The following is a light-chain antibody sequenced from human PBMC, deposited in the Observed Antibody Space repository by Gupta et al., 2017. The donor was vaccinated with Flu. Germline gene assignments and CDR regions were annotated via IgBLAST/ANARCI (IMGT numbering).Light chain of an antibody. V-gene: IGLV2-11*01. CDR3: SSHAGRVTWV. CDR2: DVT. J-gene: IGLJ1*01. Sequence: QSAPTQARSVSGSPGQSVTISCTGSSNDVGGSNRVSWYQQRPGKAPKLILYDVTERPSGVPDQFSGSKPGNTASLTISGLQADDEADYYCSSHAGRVTWVFGTGTTVTVL. CDR1: SNDVGGSNR.